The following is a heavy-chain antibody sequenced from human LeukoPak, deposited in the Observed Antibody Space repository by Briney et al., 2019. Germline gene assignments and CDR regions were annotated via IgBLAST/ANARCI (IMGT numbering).Heavy chain of an antibody. CDR1: AYTFTDYY. Sequence: GGSVKVSCKASAYTFTDYYIHWVRQAPGQGLEWMGWINPHSGGTNYAQKFQDRVTVTGDTSLSTAYMDLSSLTSDDTAVYYCTRTCSTGACSSSRPEHYFDYWGQGTLVTVSS. CDR2: INPHSGGT. J-gene: IGHJ4*02. CDR3: TRTCSTGACSSSRPEHYFDY. D-gene: IGHD2-15*01. V-gene: IGHV1-2*02.